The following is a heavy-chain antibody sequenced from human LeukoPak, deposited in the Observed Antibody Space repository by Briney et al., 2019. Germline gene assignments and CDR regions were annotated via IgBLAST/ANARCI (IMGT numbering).Heavy chain of an antibody. D-gene: IGHD3-3*01. J-gene: IGHJ3*02. CDR3: ARSVHDAFDI. V-gene: IGHV4-59*11. CDR1: GGSIDFHY. CDR2: FYYSGST. Sequence: SETLSLTCTVSGGSIDFHYWSWIRQPPGKGLEWIGYFYYSGSTNYNPSLKSRVTMSVDTSKNQFSLKLSSVTAADTAVYYCARSVHDAFDIWGQGTMVTVSS.